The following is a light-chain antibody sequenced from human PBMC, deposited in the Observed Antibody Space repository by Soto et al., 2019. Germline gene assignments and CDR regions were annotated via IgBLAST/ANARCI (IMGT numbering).Light chain of an antibody. CDR2: AAS. Sequence: EIVMTQSQATLSVSPGERATLSCRAGQSVSSGLAWYQQKPGQTPRLLIYAASTRATGIPARFSGSGSGTEFTLTISSLQSEDFAVYYCQQYNNWLLTFGGGTKVDIK. J-gene: IGKJ4*01. V-gene: IGKV3-15*01. CDR3: QQYNNWLLT. CDR1: QSVSSG.